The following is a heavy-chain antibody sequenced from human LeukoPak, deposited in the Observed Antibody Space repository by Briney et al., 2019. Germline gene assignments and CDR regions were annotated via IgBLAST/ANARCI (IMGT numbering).Heavy chain of an antibody. J-gene: IGHJ4*02. CDR2: ISSSSSYI. Sequence: GGSLRLSCAASGFTFSSYSMNWVRQAPGKGLEWVSSISSSSSYIYYADSVKGRFTISRDSAKNSLYLQMNSLRAEDTAVYYCARQASSSWSFDYWGQGTLVTVSS. D-gene: IGHD6-13*01. CDR1: GFTFSSYS. CDR3: ARQASSSWSFDY. V-gene: IGHV3-21*01.